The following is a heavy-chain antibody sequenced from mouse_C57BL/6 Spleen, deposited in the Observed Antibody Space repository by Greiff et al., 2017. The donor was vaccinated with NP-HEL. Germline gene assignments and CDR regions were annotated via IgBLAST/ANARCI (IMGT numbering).Heavy chain of an antibody. CDR2: INPNNGGT. J-gene: IGHJ3*01. D-gene: IGHD2-4*01. CDR3: ARSSIYYDYDWFAY. Sequence: EVQLQQSGPELVKPGASVKIPCKASGYTFTDYNMDWVKQSHGKSLEWIGDINPNNGGTIYNQKFKGKATLTVDKSSSTAYMELRSLTSEDTAVYYCARSSIYYDYDWFAYWGQGTLVTVSA. V-gene: IGHV1-18*01. CDR1: GYTFTDYN.